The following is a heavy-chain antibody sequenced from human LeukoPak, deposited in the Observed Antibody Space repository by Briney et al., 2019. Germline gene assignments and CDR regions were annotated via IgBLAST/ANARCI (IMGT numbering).Heavy chain of an antibody. CDR3: ANRYYSYYYMDV. CDR2: NYYSGGT. V-gene: IGHV4-39*01. Sequence: SETLSLTCNVSGVSISSMSYYWGWIRQPPGKGLEWIGSNYYSGGTDYNPSLKSRVTISVDTSKNQFSLKLTSVTAADTAVYYCANRYYSYYYMDVWGKGTTVIVSS. CDR1: GVSISSMSYY. J-gene: IGHJ6*03.